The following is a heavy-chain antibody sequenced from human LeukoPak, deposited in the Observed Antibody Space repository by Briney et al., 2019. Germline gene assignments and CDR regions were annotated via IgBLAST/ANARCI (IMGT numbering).Heavy chain of an antibody. V-gene: IGHV3-7*03. CDR1: GFTFSSYG. Sequence: GGSLTLSCAASGFTFSSYGMRWVRQAPGKGLEWVANIKKDGRHKFYVDSVRGRFTISRDNSKNTLYLQMKSVRPEDTAVYYCAEVVGPAHWFDPWGQGTLVSVSS. CDR2: IKKDGRHK. D-gene: IGHD6-6*01. CDR3: AEVVGPAHWFDP. J-gene: IGHJ5*02.